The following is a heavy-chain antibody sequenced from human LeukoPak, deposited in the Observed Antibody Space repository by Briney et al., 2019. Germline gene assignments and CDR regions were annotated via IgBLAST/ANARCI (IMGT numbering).Heavy chain of an antibody. J-gene: IGHJ1*01. Sequence: GGSLRLSCAASGFTFSSYSMNWVRQAPGKGLEWVSSISSSSSYIYYADSVKGRFTISRDNAKNSLYLQMNSLRAEDTAVYYCARAGPYSSSSFQHWGQGTLVTVSS. CDR1: GFTFSSYS. V-gene: IGHV3-21*01. D-gene: IGHD6-13*01. CDR3: ARAGPYSSSSFQH. CDR2: ISSSSSYI.